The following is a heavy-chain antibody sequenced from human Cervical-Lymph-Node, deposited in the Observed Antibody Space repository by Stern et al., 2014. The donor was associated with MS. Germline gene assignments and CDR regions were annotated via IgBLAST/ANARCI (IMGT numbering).Heavy chain of an antibody. J-gene: IGHJ5*02. D-gene: IGHD2-21*02. CDR1: GGSISSDDYY. V-gene: IGHV4-30-4*01. Sequence: VQLEESGPGLVKPSQTLSLTCTVSGGSISSDDYYWTWIRQHPGKGLEWIGYIHYTGTTYYDPSLKSRVSLSLDTSKNQFSLKMKSVTAADTAVYYCAVTPGTNWFDPWGQGTLVTVSS. CDR2: IHYTGTT. CDR3: AVTPGTNWFDP.